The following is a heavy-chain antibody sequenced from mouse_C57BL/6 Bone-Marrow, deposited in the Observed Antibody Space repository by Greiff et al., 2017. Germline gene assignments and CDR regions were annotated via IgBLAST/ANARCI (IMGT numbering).Heavy chain of an antibody. CDR3: AREGAYGSSPWYLDV. Sequence: VQLQQPGTELVKPGASVKLSCKASGYTFTSYWMHWVKQRPGQGLEWIGNINPSNGGTNYNEKFKGKATLTVDKSSSTAYMQLSSLTSEDSAVYYCAREGAYGSSPWYLDVWGTGTTVTVSS. J-gene: IGHJ1*03. V-gene: IGHV1-53*01. CDR2: INPSNGGT. CDR1: GYTFTSYW. D-gene: IGHD1-1*01.